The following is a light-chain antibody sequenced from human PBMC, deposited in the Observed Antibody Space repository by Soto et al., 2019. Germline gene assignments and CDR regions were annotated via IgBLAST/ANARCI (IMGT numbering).Light chain of an antibody. CDR3: SSYTSSRTLYVV. CDR1: SSDVGAYNY. J-gene: IGLJ2*01. CDR2: EVS. Sequence: QSALTQPASVSGSPGQSITISCTGTSSDVGAYNYVSWYQHHPGKAPKLMIYEVSNRPSGVSNRFSGSKSGNTASLTISGLQAEDEGDYYCSSYTSSRTLYVVFGGGTKVTVL. V-gene: IGLV2-14*01.